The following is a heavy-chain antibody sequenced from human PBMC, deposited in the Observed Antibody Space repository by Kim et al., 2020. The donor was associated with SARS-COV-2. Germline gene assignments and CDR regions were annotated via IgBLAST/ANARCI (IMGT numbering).Heavy chain of an antibody. CDR2: ISYDGAKI. J-gene: IGHJ4*02. CDR1: GFTFSSSG. CDR3: AKAHQALFDY. V-gene: IGHV3-30*18. Sequence: GGSLRLSCAASGFTFSSSGIHWVRQAPGKGLEWVAVISYDGAKIYYADSVKGRFTISRDNSNNTLYLQMNSLRAEDTAVYYCAKAHQALFDYWGQGTLVTVSS.